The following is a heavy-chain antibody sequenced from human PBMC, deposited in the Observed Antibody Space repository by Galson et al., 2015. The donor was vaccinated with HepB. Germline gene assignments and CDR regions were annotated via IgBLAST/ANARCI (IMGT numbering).Heavy chain of an antibody. CDR1: GFTVSSNY. V-gene: IGHV3-53*01. CDR2: IYSGGST. Sequence: SLRLSCAASGFTVSSNYMSWVRQAPGQGLEWVSVIYSGGSTYYADSVKDRVTITRDNSMNTLYLQINSLRAEDTAVYYCARAVNDYGDYADYWGQGTLVTVSS. J-gene: IGHJ4*02. CDR3: ARAVNDYGDYADY. D-gene: IGHD4-17*01.